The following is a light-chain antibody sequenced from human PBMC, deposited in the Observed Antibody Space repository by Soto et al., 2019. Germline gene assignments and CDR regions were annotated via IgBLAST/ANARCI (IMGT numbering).Light chain of an antibody. J-gene: IGLJ3*02. CDR1: SSNIGNNY. Sequence: QSVLTQPPSVSAAPGQKVTISCSGSSSNIGNNYVSWYQQLPGTAPKLLIYDNDKRPSGIPDRFSGSKSGTSATLDITGLQTWDEADYYCGTCDSSRSAGVFGGGTKLTVL. CDR2: DND. CDR3: GTCDSSRSAGV. V-gene: IGLV1-51*01.